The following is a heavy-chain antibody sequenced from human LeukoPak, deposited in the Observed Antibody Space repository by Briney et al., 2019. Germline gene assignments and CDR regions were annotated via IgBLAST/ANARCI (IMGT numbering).Heavy chain of an antibody. CDR1: GGSISSSSYY. D-gene: IGHD5-12*01. Sequence: PSETLSLTCTVSGGSISSSSYYWGWIRQPPGKGLEWIGSIYYSGSTYYNPSLKSRVTLSVDTSKNQFSLKLSSVTAADTAVYYCASWERKRGYSGYDYRRGYFDYWGQGTLVTVSS. V-gene: IGHV4-39*01. CDR3: ASWERKRGYSGYDYRRGYFDY. CDR2: IYYSGST. J-gene: IGHJ4*02.